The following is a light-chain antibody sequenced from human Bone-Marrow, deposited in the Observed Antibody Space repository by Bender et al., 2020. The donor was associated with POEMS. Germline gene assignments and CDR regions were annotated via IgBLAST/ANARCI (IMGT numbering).Light chain of an antibody. J-gene: IGLJ2*01. V-gene: IGLV1-40*01. CDR2: ANN. Sequence: QSVLTQPPSVSGAPGQRVTISCTGSSSNIGAGYDVYWYQQLPGTAPKLLIYANNNRPSGVPDRFSGSKSGTSASLAITGLLAEDEADYYCQSYDSSLIGLDVVFGGGTKLTVL. CDR1: SSNIGAGYD. CDR3: QSYDSSLIGLDVV.